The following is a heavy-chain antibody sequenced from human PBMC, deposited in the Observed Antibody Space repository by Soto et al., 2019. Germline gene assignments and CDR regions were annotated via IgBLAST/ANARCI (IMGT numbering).Heavy chain of an antibody. CDR3: ARDKCSSSSCYLSYYYGMDF. CDR2: VTGSGINI. Sequence: PGGSLRLSCAASGFSFSSYEMNWVRQAPGRGLEWVAYVTGSGINIHYAESVKGRFTVSRDNDKNSLYLQMNSLRAEDTAIYYCARDKCSSSSCYLSYYYGMDFWGQGTTVTVSS. D-gene: IGHD2-2*01. CDR1: GFSFSSYE. J-gene: IGHJ6*02. V-gene: IGHV3-48*03.